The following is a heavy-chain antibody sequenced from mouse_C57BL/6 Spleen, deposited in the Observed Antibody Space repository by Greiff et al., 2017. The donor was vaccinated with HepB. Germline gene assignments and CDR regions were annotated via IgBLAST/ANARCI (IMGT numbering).Heavy chain of an antibody. V-gene: IGHV7-3*01. J-gene: IGHJ1*03. Sequence: EVHLVESGGGLVQPGGSLSLSCAASGFTFTDYYMSWVRQPPGKALEWLGFIRNKANGYTTEYSASVKGRFTISRDNSQSILYLQMNALRAEDSATYYCARWYYYGSSSWYIDVWGTGTTVTVSS. CDR3: ARWYYYGSSSWYIDV. CDR1: GFTFTDYY. CDR2: IRNKANGYTT. D-gene: IGHD1-1*01.